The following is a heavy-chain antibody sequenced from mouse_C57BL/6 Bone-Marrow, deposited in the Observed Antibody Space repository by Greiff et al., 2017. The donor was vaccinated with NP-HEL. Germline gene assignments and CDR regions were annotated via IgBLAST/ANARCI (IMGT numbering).Heavy chain of an antibody. J-gene: IGHJ3*01. CDR1: GFTFSSYA. D-gene: IGHD2-3*01. Sequence: EVQGVESGGGLVKPGGSLKLSCAASGFTFSSYAMSWVRQTPEKRLEWVATISDGGSYTYYPDNVKGRFTISGDNAKNNLYLQMSHLKSEDTAVYYCARDRDGYYVWFAYWGQGTLVTVSA. CDR3: ARDRDGYYVWFAY. V-gene: IGHV5-4*01. CDR2: ISDGGSYT.